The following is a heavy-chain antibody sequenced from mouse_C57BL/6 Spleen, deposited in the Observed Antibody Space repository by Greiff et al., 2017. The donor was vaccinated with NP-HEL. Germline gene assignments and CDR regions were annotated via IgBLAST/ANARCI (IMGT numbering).Heavy chain of an antibody. D-gene: IGHD2-1*01. CDR3: ARDWDGNYDWYFDV. J-gene: IGHJ1*03. Sequence: EVKVVESGGGLVKPGGSLKLSCAASGFTFSSYAMSWVRQTPEKRLEWVATISDGGSYTYYPDNVKGRFTISRDNAKNNLYLQMSHLKSEDTAMYYCARDWDGNYDWYFDVWGTGTTVTVSS. CDR1: GFTFSSYA. V-gene: IGHV5-4*01. CDR2: ISDGGSYT.